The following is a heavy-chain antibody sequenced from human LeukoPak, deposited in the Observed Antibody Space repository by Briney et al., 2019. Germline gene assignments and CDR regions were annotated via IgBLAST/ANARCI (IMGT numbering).Heavy chain of an antibody. D-gene: IGHD1-1*01. V-gene: IGHV3-30*18. CDR3: AKVGQLRPSGPIYY. CDR2: ISYDGSNK. CDR1: GFTFSSYG. Sequence: QPGRSLRLSWAASGFTFSSYGMHWVRQAPGKGLEWVAVISYDGSNKYYADSVKGRFTISRDNSKNTLYLQMNSLRAEDTAVYYCAKVGQLRPSGPIYYWGQGTLVTVSS. J-gene: IGHJ4*02.